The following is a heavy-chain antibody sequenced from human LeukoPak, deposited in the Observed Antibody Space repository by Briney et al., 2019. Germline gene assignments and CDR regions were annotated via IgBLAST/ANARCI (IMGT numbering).Heavy chain of an antibody. CDR2: IYPGDSDT. CDR1: GYSFTSNW. J-gene: IGHJ4*02. CDR3: ARTPSAGYYDPAYC. Sequence: GESLKISCKGSGYSFTSNWIGWVRQMPGKGLEWMGIIYPGDSDTRYSPSFRGQVTISADKSISTAYLQWSSLKASDTTMYYCARTPSAGYYDPAYCWGQGTLVTVSS. D-gene: IGHD3-22*01. V-gene: IGHV5-51*01.